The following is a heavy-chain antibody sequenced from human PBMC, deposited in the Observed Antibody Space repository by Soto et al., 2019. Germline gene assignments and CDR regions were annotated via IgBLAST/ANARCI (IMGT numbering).Heavy chain of an antibody. J-gene: IGHJ3*02. CDR3: ARFRGDAFDI. D-gene: IGHD3-10*01. CDR1: GFTFSNSW. V-gene: IGHV3-74*01. CDR2: ISPDGTIP. Sequence: DVQLVESGGGLVQPGGSLRLSCAASGFTFSNSWMHWVRQVSGKGLEWVSTISPDGTIPDYAGSVKGRLAISRDNAKSSLFLQINSLRPEDTAVYYCARFRGDAFDIWGQGTMVTVSA.